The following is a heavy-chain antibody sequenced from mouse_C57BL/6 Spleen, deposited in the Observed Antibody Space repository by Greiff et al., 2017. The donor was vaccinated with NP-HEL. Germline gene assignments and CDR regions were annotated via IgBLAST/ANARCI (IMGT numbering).Heavy chain of an antibody. Sequence: VQLQQSGPELVKPGASVKISCKASGYTFTDYYMNWVKQSHGKSLEWIGDINPNNGGTSYNQKFKGKATLTVDKSSSTAYMELRSLTSEDSAVYYCEHWDGIAYWGQGTLVTVSA. CDR3: EHWDGIAY. D-gene: IGHD4-1*01. CDR1: GYTFTDYY. J-gene: IGHJ3*01. V-gene: IGHV1-26*01. CDR2: INPNNGGT.